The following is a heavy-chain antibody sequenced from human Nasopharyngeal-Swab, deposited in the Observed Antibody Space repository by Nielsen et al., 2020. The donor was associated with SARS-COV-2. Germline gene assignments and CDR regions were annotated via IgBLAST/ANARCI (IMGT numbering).Heavy chain of an antibody. J-gene: IGHJ4*02. V-gene: IGHV3-11*01. CDR1: GFTFSDYY. CDR2: ISSSGSTI. CDR3: AREGYSSSWFF. D-gene: IGHD6-13*01. Sequence: GESLKISCAASGFTFSDYYMSWIRQAPGKGLEWVSYISSSGSTIYYADSVKGRFTISRDNAKNSLYLQMNSLRAEDTAVYYCAREGYSSSWFFWGQGTLVTVSS.